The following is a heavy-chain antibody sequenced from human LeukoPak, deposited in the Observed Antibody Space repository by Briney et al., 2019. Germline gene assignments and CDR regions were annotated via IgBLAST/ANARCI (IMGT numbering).Heavy chain of an antibody. CDR3: ARATPGGLHGYSSDY. CDR2: MNPNSGNT. D-gene: IGHD5-24*01. Sequence: ASVKVSCKAPGYTFKKYDINLVRQATGQGLEWMGWMNPNSGNTGFAQKFQDRVSMTRDTSINTAYMELTSLRSGDTAVYYCARATPGGLHGYSSDYWGQGTVVTVYS. V-gene: IGHV1-8*01. J-gene: IGHJ4*02. CDR1: GYTFKKYD.